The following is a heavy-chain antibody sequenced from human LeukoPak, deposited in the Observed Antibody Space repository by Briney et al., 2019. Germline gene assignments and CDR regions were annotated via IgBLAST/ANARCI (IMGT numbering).Heavy chain of an antibody. CDR3: ARGMDYYDSSGYPEAPFDY. CDR2: INHRGST. Sequence: SETLSLTCAVYGGSFSGYYWSWIRQPPGKGLEWIGEINHRGSTNYNPSLKSRVTISVDTSKNQFSLKLSSVTAADTAVYYCARGMDYYDSSGYPEAPFDYWGQGTLVTVSS. D-gene: IGHD3-22*01. CDR1: GGSFSGYY. V-gene: IGHV4-34*01. J-gene: IGHJ4*02.